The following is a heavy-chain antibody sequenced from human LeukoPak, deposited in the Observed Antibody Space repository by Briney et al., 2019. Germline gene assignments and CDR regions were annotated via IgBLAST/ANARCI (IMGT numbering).Heavy chain of an antibody. CDR1: GFNFGSYS. CDR2: ISSSSSYI. Sequence: KTGGSLRLSCTGSGFNFGSYSVNWVRQAPGKGLEWVSSISSSSSYIYYADSVKGRFTISRDNAKNSLYLQMNSLRAEDTAVYYCAREAWRLVVYATSFGGFDYWGQGTLVTVSS. V-gene: IGHV3-21*01. CDR3: AREAWRLVVYATSFGGFDY. J-gene: IGHJ4*02. D-gene: IGHD2-8*02.